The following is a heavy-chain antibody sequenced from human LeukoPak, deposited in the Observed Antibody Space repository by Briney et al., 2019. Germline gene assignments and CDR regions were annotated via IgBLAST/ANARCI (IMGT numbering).Heavy chain of an antibody. J-gene: IGHJ5*02. CDR3: VAREA. Sequence: GGSLRLSCAASGFTVSDAWMHWVRQAPGGGLEWVGRIKCKPDGGTTDYAAPVKGRFTISRDESESALYLQMSSLTTDDTAVYYCVAREAWGQGTLVTVSS. V-gene: IGHV3-15*01. CDR2: IKCKPDGGTT. CDR1: GFTVSDAW.